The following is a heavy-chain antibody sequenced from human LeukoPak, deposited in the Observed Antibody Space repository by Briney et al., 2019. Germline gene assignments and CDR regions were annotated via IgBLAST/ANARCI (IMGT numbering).Heavy chain of an antibody. CDR1: GGSISSYY. CDR2: IYYSGST. D-gene: IGHD2-2*01. V-gene: IGHV4-59*01. CDR3: ARERYDWYQLEGAFDY. J-gene: IGHJ4*02. Sequence: SETLSLTCTVSGGSISSYYWSWIRQPPGKGLEWIGYIYYSGSTNYNPSLKSRVTISVDTSKNQFSLKLSSVTAADTAVYYCARERYDWYQLEGAFDYWGQGTLVTVSS.